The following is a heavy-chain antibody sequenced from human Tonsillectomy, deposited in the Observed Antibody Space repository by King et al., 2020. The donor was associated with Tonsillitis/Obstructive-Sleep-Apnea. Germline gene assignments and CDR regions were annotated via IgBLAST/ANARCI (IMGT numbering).Heavy chain of an antibody. CDR1: GGSFSGYY. CDR3: ARGPGDDYGGNNDAFDI. D-gene: IGHD4-23*01. Sequence: VQLQQWGAGLLKPSETLSLTCAVYGGSFSGYYWSWIRQPPGKGLEWIGEINHSGSTNYNPSLKSRVTISVDTSKNQFSLKLSSVTAADTAVYYCARGPGDDYGGNNDAFDIWGQGTMVTVSS. CDR2: INHSGST. V-gene: IGHV4-34*01. J-gene: IGHJ3*02.